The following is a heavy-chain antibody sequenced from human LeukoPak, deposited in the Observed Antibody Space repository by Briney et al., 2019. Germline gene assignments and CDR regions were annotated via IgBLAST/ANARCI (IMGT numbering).Heavy chain of an antibody. CDR1: GFTFSSYA. CDR2: ISGSGGSI. CDR3: ASSRAVVQGVTSPFDY. Sequence: GGSLRLSCAASGFTFSSYAMSWVRQAPGKGLEWVSAISGSGGSIYYADSVKGRFTISRDNSKNTLYLQMNSLRAEDTAVYYCASSRAVVQGVTSPFDYWGQGTLVTVSS. J-gene: IGHJ4*02. D-gene: IGHD3-10*01. V-gene: IGHV3-23*01.